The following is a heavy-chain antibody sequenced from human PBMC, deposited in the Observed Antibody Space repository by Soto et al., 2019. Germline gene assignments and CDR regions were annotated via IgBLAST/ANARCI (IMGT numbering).Heavy chain of an antibody. J-gene: IGHJ4*02. V-gene: IGHV3-23*01. CDR1: SFSFSSDA. D-gene: IGHD3-22*01. Sequence: GGSLRLFSAPSSFSFSSDAMIWVRQAPGNRLEWVSAISGSSGSTYYADSVKGRFTISRDNSKNTLYLQMNSLRAEDTAVYYCAKEQMKPIIVVVTPPFDYCGQGTLVTVSS. CDR3: AKEQMKPIIVVVTPPFDY. CDR2: ISGSSGST.